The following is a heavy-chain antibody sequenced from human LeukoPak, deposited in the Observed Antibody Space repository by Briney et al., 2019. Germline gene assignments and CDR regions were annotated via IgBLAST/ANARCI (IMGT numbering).Heavy chain of an antibody. J-gene: IGHJ4*02. CDR3: AKVDIAVAGNFRRYFDY. V-gene: IGHV1-8*01. D-gene: IGHD6-19*01. CDR1: GYTFTSYD. CDR2: MNPNSGNT. Sequence: GASVKVSCKASGYTFTSYDINCVRQATGQGLEWMGWMNPNSGNTGYAQKFQGRVTMTRNTSISTAYMELSSLRSEDTAVYYCAKVDIAVAGNFRRYFDYWGQGTLVTVSS.